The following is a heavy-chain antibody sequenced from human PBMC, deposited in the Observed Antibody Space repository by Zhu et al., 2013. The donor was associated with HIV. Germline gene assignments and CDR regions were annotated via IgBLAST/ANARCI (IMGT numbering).Heavy chain of an antibody. J-gene: IGHJ6*03. CDR3: AREQCSSTTCYQYMDV. V-gene: IGHV1-8*03. CDR1: GYTFSNFE. D-gene: IGHD2-2*01. Sequence: QLVQSGAEVKKPGASVKVSCKTSGYTFSNFEINWVRQAPGQGLEWMGWMNPNSDSTAYAQKFQGRVTITKNTSINTAYMELSRLRSDDTAVYYCAREQCSSTTCYQYMDVWGKGTTVTVSS. CDR2: MNPNSDST.